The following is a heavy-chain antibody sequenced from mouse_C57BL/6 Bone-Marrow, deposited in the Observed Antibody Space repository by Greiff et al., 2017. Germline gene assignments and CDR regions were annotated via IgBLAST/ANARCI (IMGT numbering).Heavy chain of an antibody. Sequence: QVQLQQPGAELVKPGASVKMSCKASGYTFTSYWLTWVKQRPGQGLEWIGDIYPTSGRPNYNEKFKSKAILTVDTTSNTAYMQLSSLTSEDSAVFYCARSGPLGRSYDYWGQGTTLTVSS. V-gene: IGHV1-55*01. CDR1: GYTFTSYW. CDR3: ARSGPLGRSYDY. CDR2: IYPTSGRP. D-gene: IGHD4-1*01. J-gene: IGHJ2*01.